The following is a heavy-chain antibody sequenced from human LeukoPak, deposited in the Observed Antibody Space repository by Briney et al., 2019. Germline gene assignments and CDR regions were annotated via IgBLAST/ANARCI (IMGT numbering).Heavy chain of an antibody. J-gene: IGHJ4*02. D-gene: IGHD5-18*01. CDR3: ARDFRSGYSYEGYYFDY. V-gene: IGHV3-7*03. Sequence: GGSQRLSCAASGFTFGDYWMTWVRQAPGKGLEWVGNIKQDGSQKDYVDSVKGRFTISRDTAKNSLYLQMNSLRAEDTAVYYCARDFRSGYSYEGYYFDYWGQGTLVTVSS. CDR2: IKQDGSQK. CDR1: GFTFGDYW.